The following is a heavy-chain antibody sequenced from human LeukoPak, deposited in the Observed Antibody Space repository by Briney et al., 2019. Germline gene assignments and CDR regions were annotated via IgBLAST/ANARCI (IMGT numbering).Heavy chain of an antibody. D-gene: IGHD6-13*01. V-gene: IGHV3-74*01. CDR3: ARDHSSWEVPSDY. J-gene: IGHJ4*02. CDR1: GFSFNTYW. Sequence: GGSLRLSCAASGFSFNTYWMHWVRQVPGNGLVWVSGMNTDGSDRSYADSVKGRFTISRDNAKNTLYLQMNSLRAEDTAVYYCARDHSSWEVPSDYWGQGTLVTVSS. CDR2: MNTDGSDR.